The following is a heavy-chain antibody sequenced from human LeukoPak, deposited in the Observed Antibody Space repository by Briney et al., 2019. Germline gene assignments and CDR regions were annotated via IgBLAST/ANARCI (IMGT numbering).Heavy chain of an antibody. D-gene: IGHD2-15*01. CDR3: AKVPRPYCSGGSCYHFNY. CDR1: GFTLSSYA. CDR2: ISSSGGTT. Sequence: PGGSLRLSCATSGFTLSSYAMSWVRQAPGKGLEWVSLISSSGGTTYYADSVKGRFTISRDNSKNTVYLQVNSLRAEDTAVYFCAKVPRPYCSGGSCYHFNYWGQGTLVTVSS. J-gene: IGHJ4*02. V-gene: IGHV3-23*01.